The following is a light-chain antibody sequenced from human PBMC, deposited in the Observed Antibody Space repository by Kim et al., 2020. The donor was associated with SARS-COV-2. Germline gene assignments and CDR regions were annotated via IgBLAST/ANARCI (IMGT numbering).Light chain of an antibody. CDR3: SSCTDITTLI. CDR1: KRNIGTGKY. V-gene: IGLV2-14*03. CDR2: DVT. J-gene: IGLJ1*01. Sequence: GQSINNSCTGTKRNIGTGKYVDWYQHHPGKAPKLMIYDVTKRPSGVSNRFSGTKSGNTASLTISGLQADDEADYYCSSCTDITTLIFGTGTRVTVL.